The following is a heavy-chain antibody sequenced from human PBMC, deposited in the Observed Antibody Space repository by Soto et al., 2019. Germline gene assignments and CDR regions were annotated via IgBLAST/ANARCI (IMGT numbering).Heavy chain of an antibody. CDR3: NTDRHDRSRGWYLEY. V-gene: IGHV3-15*07. Sequence: EVQLVESGGGLVKPGGSLRLSCAASGLTFTNAWMNWVRQVPGKGLEWVGRIKSKTNGGTIEYAGSVKDRFTISRDDSKDTLYLQMNSLKTEDTAVYYCNTDRHDRSRGWYLEYWGQGTMVTVSS. CDR2: IKSKTNGGTI. CDR1: GLTFTNAW. J-gene: IGHJ4*02. D-gene: IGHD6-19*01.